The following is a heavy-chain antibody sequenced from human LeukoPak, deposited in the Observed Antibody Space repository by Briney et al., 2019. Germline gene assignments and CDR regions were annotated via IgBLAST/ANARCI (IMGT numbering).Heavy chain of an antibody. V-gene: IGHV1-2*02. CDR3: ARGGETYYDILTGYYIYYYYGMDV. CDR2: INPNSGGT. Sequence: GASVKVSCKASGYTFTGYYMHWVRQAPGQGLEWMGWINPNSGGTNYAQKFQGGVTVTRDTSISTAYMELSRLRSDDTAVYYCARGGETYYDILTGYYIYYYYGMDVWGQGTTVTVSS. D-gene: IGHD3-9*01. J-gene: IGHJ6*02. CDR1: GYTFTGYY.